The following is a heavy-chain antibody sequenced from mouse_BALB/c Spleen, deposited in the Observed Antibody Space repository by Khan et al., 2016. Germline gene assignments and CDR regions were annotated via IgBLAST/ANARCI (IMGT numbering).Heavy chain of an antibody. D-gene: IGHD2-3*01. Sequence: QVQLKESGPGLVASSQSLSITCTVSGFSLTSYGVHWVRQPPGKGLEWLVVIWSDGSTTYNSALKSRLSISKDNSKSQVFLKMNSLQTDDTAMYYCARRDDGGGAMDYWGQGTSVTVSS. V-gene: IGHV2-6*02. CDR2: IWSDGST. J-gene: IGHJ4*01. CDR3: ARRDDGGGAMDY. CDR1: GFSLTSYG.